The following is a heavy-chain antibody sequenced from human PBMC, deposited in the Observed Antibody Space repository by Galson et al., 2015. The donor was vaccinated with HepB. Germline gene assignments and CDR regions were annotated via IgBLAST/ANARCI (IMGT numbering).Heavy chain of an antibody. Sequence: SLRLSCAASGFTFNSYVMIWVRQAPGKGPEWVSAISGGGHSTYYADSVKGRFTISRDNSKNTLFLQMNSLRADDTAVYYRAKNSTGWGQGTLVTVSS. J-gene: IGHJ4*02. CDR3: AKNSTG. CDR1: GFTFNSYV. V-gene: IGHV3-23*01. D-gene: IGHD4-17*01. CDR2: ISGGGHST.